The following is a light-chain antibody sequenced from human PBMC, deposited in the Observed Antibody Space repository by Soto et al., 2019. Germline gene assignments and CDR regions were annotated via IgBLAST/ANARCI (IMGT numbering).Light chain of an antibody. Sequence: EIVLTQSPGTLSLSPGERATLSCRASQSVSSNFLAWYQLRPGQAPRLLIYGTSSRATGIPDRFSGSGSGTDFTLTISRLEPEDFAVYFCHQYSSSLTFGGGTKVEVK. V-gene: IGKV3-20*01. CDR1: QSVSSNF. CDR2: GTS. J-gene: IGKJ4*01. CDR3: HQYSSSLT.